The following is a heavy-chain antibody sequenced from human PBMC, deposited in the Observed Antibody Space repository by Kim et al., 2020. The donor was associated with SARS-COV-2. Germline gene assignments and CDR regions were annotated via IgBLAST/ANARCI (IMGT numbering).Heavy chain of an antibody. J-gene: IGHJ6*02. CDR2: IDPSDSYT. V-gene: IGHV5-10-1*01. D-gene: IGHD5-18*01. CDR3: ARQIIGRDTAMVGLGGMDV. CDR1: GYSFTSYW. Sequence: GESLKISCKGSGYSFTSYWISWVRQMPGKGLEWMGRIDPSDSYTNYSPSFQGHVTISADKSISTAYLQWSSLKASDTAMYYCARQIIGRDTAMVGLGGMDVWGQGTTVTVSS.